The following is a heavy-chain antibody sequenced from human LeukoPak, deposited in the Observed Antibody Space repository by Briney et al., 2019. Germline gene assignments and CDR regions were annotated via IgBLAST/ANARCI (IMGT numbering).Heavy chain of an antibody. D-gene: IGHD6-13*01. CDR3: ARGPGIAALY. CDR2: VSYDGSNK. V-gene: IGHV3-30*04. CDR1: GFTFSSYA. Sequence: GRSLRLSCAASGFTFSSYAMHWVRQAPGKGLEWVAVVSYDGSNKYYADSVKGRFTISRDNSKNTLYLQMNSLRAEDTAVYYCARGPGIAALYWGQGTLVTVSS. J-gene: IGHJ4*02.